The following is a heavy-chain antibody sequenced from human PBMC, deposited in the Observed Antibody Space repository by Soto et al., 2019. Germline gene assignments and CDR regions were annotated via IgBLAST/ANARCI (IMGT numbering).Heavy chain of an antibody. D-gene: IGHD3-10*01. CDR1: GGSISSSSYY. V-gene: IGHV4-39*01. Sequence: QLQLQESGPGLVKPSETLSLTCTVSGGSISSSSYYWGWIRQPPGKGLEWIGSIYYSGSTYYNPSLKSRVTISVDTSKNQFSLKLSSVTAADTAVYYCARHYLGINNWFDPWGQGTLVTVSS. CDR3: ARHYLGINNWFDP. CDR2: IYYSGST. J-gene: IGHJ5*02.